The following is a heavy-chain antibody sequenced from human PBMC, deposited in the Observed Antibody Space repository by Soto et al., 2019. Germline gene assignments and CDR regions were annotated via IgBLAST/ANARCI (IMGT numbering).Heavy chain of an antibody. CDR3: ARDGGWAFDL. CDR1: GFTFSSYV. D-gene: IGHD3-16*01. CDR2: IWYDGSNK. J-gene: IGHJ2*01. Sequence: QVQLVESGGGVVQPGRSLRLSCAASGFTFSSYVMHWVRQAPGKGLEWVAVIWYDGSNKYYADSVKGRFTISRDNSKNTLYLQMNSLRAEDTAVYYCARDGGWAFDLWGRGTLVTVSS. V-gene: IGHV3-33*01.